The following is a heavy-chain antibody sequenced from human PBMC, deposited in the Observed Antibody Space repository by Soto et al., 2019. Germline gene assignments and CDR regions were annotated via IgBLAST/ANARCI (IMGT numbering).Heavy chain of an antibody. CDR3: ARDKITGLFDY. D-gene: IGHD2-8*02. CDR1: GGSFSGYY. Sequence: QVQLQLWGAGLLKPSETLSLTCAVYGGSFSGYYWTWIRQPPRTGLEWIGEINHSGSTNYNPSLKSRVTMSVDTSKNQFSLKLTSVTAADTAVYYCARDKITGLFDYWGQGTLVTVSS. CDR2: INHSGST. V-gene: IGHV4-34*01. J-gene: IGHJ4*02.